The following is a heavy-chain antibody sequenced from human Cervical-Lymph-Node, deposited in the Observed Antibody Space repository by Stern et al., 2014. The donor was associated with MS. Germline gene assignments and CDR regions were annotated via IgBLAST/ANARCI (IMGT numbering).Heavy chain of an antibody. J-gene: IGHJ6*02. D-gene: IGHD6-19*01. V-gene: IGHV3-21*01. CDR1: GFTFSAYS. CDR3: ARDERIGVAGTNYGMDV. Sequence: EVQLVESGGGLVKPGGSLRLSCAASGFTFSAYSMNWVRQTPGKGLEWVSSISRGSCYISYVESVPRRFIISMDKAKKYPFLQMNSLSAEDTAVYYCARDERIGVAGTNYGMDVWGQGTTVVVSS. CDR2: ISRGSCYI.